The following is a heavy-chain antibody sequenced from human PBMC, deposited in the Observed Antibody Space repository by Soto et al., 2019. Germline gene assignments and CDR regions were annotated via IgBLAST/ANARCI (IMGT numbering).Heavy chain of an antibody. CDR2: IWYDGSNK. V-gene: IGHV3-33*01. CDR1: GFTFSSYG. CDR3: ARDGSIAVAGGSYYYGMDV. D-gene: IGHD6-19*01. Sequence: GWALRLSCASSGFTFSSYGMHWVRQAPGKGLEWVAVIWYDGSNKYYADSVKGRFTISRDNSKNTLYLQMNSLRAEDTAVYYCARDGSIAVAGGSYYYGMDVWGQGTTVTVSS. J-gene: IGHJ6*02.